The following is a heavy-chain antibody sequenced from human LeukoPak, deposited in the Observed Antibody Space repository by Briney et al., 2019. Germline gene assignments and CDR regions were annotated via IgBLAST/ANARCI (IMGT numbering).Heavy chain of an antibody. Sequence: ASVKVSCKVSGYTLTELYMHWVRQAPGKGLKWMGGFDREEGETIYAQKFQGRVTMTKDTSTDTAYMELSSLRSEDTAVYYCATLLGGRPEIDYWGQGSLVTVSS. D-gene: IGHD1-14*01. J-gene: IGHJ4*02. CDR3: ATLLGGRPEIDY. CDR2: FDREEGET. V-gene: IGHV1-24*01. CDR1: GYTLTELY.